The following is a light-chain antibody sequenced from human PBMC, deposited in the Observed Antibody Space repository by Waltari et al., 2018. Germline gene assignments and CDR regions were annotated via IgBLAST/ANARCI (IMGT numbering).Light chain of an antibody. J-gene: IGKJ4*01. V-gene: IGKV3D-11*01. CDR2: GAS. CDR1: QAIDDL. CDR3: QQRINWPLT. Sequence: EIVLTQSPANLSLSPGERATLSCRASQAIDDLLTWFQQRPGQVPRLLIYGASNRAADIPARFSGSGSGKDFILTISSLEPEDFAVYYCQQRINWPLTFGGGTTVDIK.